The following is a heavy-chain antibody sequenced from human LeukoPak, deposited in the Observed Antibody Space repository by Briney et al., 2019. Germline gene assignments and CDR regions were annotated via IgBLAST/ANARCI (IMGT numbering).Heavy chain of an antibody. V-gene: IGHV4-31*03. CDR1: GGSISSGGYY. CDR2: IYYSGST. Sequence: PSQTLSLTCTVSGGSISSGGYYWSWIRQHPGKGLEWIGYIYYSGSTYYNPSLKSRVTISVDTSKNQFSLKLSSVTAADTAVYYCARANFVVVPAAIGWFDPWGQGTLVTVSS. J-gene: IGHJ5*02. D-gene: IGHD2-2*01. CDR3: ARANFVVVPAAIGWFDP.